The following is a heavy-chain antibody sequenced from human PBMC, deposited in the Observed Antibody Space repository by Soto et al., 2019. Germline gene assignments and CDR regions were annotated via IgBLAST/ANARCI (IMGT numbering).Heavy chain of an antibody. CDR2: IYHSGST. Sequence: QLQLQESGSGLVKPSQTLSLTCAVSGGSISSGGYSWSWIRQPPGEGLEWIGYIYHSGSTYYNPSLNSRVTISVDRSKNLFSLTMSSATATATVVYYCARDGGLGAVDIDYWGQGTLVTVSS. CDR1: GGSISSGGYS. CDR3: ARDGGLGAVDIDY. J-gene: IGHJ4*02. D-gene: IGHD1-26*01. V-gene: IGHV4-30-2*01.